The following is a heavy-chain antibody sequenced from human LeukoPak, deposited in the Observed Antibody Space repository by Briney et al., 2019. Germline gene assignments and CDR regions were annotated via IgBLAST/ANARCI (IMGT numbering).Heavy chain of an antibody. CDR2: IYYSGST. J-gene: IGHJ4*02. CDR3: ARHAVGIAVAPFDY. V-gene: IGHV4-38-2*02. Sequence: SETLSLTCTVSGYSISSGYYWGWIRQPPGKGLEWIGSIYYSGSTYYNPSLKSRVTISVDTSKNQFSLKLSSVTAADTAVYYCARHAVGIAVAPFDYWGQGTLVTVSS. CDR1: GYSISSGYY. D-gene: IGHD6-19*01.